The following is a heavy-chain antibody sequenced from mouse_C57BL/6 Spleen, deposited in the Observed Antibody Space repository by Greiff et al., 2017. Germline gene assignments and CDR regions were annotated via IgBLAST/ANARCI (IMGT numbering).Heavy chain of an antibody. V-gene: IGHV3-6*01. Sequence: DVQLQEPGPGLVKPSQSLSLTCSVTGYSITSGYYWNWIRQFPGNKLEWMGYISYDGSNNYNPSLKNRISIASDTSKNQFFLKLNSVTTEDTATYYCASEIEGYYVAYWGQETLVTVSA. D-gene: IGHD2-3*01. J-gene: IGHJ3*01. CDR2: ISYDGSN. CDR3: ASEIEGYYVAY. CDR1: GYSITSGYY.